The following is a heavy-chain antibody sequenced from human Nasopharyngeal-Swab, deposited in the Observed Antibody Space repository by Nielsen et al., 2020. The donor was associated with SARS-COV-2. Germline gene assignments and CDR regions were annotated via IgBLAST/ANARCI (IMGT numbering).Heavy chain of an antibody. V-gene: IGHV1-8*01. CDR2: MNPNSGNT. CDR1: GYTFTSYD. Sequence: ASEKVSCKASGYTFTSYDINWVRQATAQGLEWMGWMNPNSGNTGYAQEFQGRVTMTRNTSISTAYRELSSLRSEDTAVYYCASLSPYSQAPGHYYYYMDVWGKGTTVTVSS. J-gene: IGHJ6*03. D-gene: IGHD1-26*01. CDR3: ASLSPYSQAPGHYYYYMDV.